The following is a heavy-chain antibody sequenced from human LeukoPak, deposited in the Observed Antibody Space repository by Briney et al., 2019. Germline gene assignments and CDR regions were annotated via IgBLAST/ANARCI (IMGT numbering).Heavy chain of an antibody. D-gene: IGHD2-15*01. V-gene: IGHV4-4*02. CDR2: NYHSGST. CDR3: ASLWCSGGSCYSGLDFDY. CDR1: GGSISSSNW. J-gene: IGHJ4*02. Sequence: SETLSLTCAVSGGSISSSNWWSWVRQPPGKGLEWIGENYHSGSTNYNPSLKSRVTISVDKSKNQFSLKLSSVTAADTAVYYCASLWCSGGSCYSGLDFDYWGQGTLVTVSS.